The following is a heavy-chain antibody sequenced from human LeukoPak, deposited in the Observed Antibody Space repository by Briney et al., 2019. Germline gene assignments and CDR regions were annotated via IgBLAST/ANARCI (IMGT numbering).Heavy chain of an antibody. J-gene: IGHJ3*02. CDR1: GFTSTSYS. CDR3: ARGYYYDSSGAAFDI. V-gene: IGHV3-21*01. CDR2: ISSSNSYV. Sequence: GGCLRLSCVPYGFTSTSYSTNWVRPAPEEGREWVSSISSSNSYVYYADSVKGRFTISRDNAKNSLYLQMNDLRAVDTAVYNCARGYYYDSSGAAFDIWGQGTMVTVSS. D-gene: IGHD3-22*01.